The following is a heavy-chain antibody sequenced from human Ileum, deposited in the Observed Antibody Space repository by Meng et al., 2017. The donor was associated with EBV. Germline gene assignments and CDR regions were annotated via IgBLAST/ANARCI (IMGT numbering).Heavy chain of an antibody. J-gene: IGHJ4*02. CDR3: AKDEAIGF. V-gene: IGHV3-21*01. CDR1: GFVFSDYT. CDR2: ISSRSNYI. Sequence: EVHLVEPGGGLVNLGGSLRLSCAASGFVFSDYTMNWVRQAPGKGLEWVSSISSRSNYIHYADSVRGRFTISRDNGENALFLQMDSLRDEDTAVYYCAKDEAIGFWGQGTLVTVSS.